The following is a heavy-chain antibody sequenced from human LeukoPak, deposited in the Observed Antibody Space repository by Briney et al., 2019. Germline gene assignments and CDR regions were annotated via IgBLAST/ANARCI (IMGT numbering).Heavy chain of an antibody. J-gene: IGHJ5*02. CDR2: IHYSGSS. CDR1: GDSISCYY. V-gene: IGHV4-59*01. D-gene: IGHD3-16*01. CDR3: ARIGGIDV. Sequence: SETLSLTCTVSGDSISCYYWSWIRQPPGKGLEWIGYIHYSGSSNYSPSLKRRLTMSVDTSKNQLSLKLSSVTAADTAVYYCARIGGIDVWGQGTLVTVSS.